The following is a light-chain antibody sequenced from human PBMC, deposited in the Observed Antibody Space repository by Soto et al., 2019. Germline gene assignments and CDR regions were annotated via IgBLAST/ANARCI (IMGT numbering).Light chain of an antibody. CDR2: GSS. V-gene: IGKV3-20*01. CDR3: QLHGRSPWT. CDR1: QSVRSNY. Sequence: EIVLTQSPGTLSLSPGDRATLSCWASQSVRSNYLAWYQQKPGQAPRLLIYGSSSRATGIPDRFSGSGSASGTDFTLTISRLEPEDFAVYYCQLHGRSPWTFGQGTKVEVK. J-gene: IGKJ1*01.